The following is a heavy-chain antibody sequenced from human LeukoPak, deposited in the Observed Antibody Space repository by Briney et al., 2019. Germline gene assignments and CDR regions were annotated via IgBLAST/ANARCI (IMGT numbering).Heavy chain of an antibody. V-gene: IGHV3-23*01. Sequence: PGGSLRLSCAASGFTFSSYAMSWVRQAPGKGLEWVSAISGSGGSTYYADSVKGRFTISRDNSKNTLYLQTNSLRAEDTAVYYCAKAQIYYGSGRDYYMDVWGKGTTVTISS. CDR1: GFTFSSYA. CDR3: AKAQIYYGSGRDYYMDV. D-gene: IGHD3-10*01. CDR2: ISGSGGST. J-gene: IGHJ6*03.